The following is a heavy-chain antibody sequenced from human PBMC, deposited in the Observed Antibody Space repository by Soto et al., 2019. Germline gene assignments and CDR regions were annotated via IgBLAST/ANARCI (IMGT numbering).Heavy chain of an antibody. J-gene: IGHJ4*02. CDR1: GFTFSSYW. CDR3: VSARLLGYSYGPV. CDR2: INSDGSGT. D-gene: IGHD5-18*01. Sequence: PGGSLRLSCAASGFTFSSYWMHWVRQAPGKGLAWVSRINSDGSGTNYADSVKGRFTISRDNAKNTLYLQMNSLRAEDTAVYYCVSARLLGYSYGPVWGQGTLVTVSP. V-gene: IGHV3-74*01.